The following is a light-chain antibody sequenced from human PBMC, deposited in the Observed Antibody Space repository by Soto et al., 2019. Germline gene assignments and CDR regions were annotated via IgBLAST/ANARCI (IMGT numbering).Light chain of an antibody. CDR1: QTVSSH. Sequence: EVIMTQSPATLSVSPGERATLSCRASQTVSSHLAWYQHKNGQAPRLLIYHSSIRATGITARFSGSGYGTEFILTLCRLQSEDFAVYYCQPYHTWPPSTTFGQGTRLDIK. J-gene: IGKJ5*01. V-gene: IGKV3D-15*01. CDR2: HSS. CDR3: QPYHTWPPSTT.